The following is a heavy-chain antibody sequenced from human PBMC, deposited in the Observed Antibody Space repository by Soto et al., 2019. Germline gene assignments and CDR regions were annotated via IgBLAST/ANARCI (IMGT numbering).Heavy chain of an antibody. J-gene: IGHJ5*02. D-gene: IGHD3-3*01. V-gene: IGHV4-4*02. Sequence: PSETLSLTCAVSGGSISSSNWWSWVRQPPGKGLEWIGEIYHSGSTNYNPSLKSRVDMSLDMSKNQFSLRLSSVTAADTAVYYCARGQRFSDSFDPWGQGTLVTVSS. CDR3: ARGQRFSDSFDP. CDR2: IYHSGST. CDR1: GGSISSSNW.